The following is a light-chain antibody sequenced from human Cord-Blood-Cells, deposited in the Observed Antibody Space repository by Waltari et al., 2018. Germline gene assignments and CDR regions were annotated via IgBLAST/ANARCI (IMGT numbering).Light chain of an antibody. V-gene: IGLV2-14*01. CDR3: SSYTSSSTYV. Sequence: QSALPQPASVSGSPEQSITISCTGTSSAVGGYNSVSWYQQHPGKAPKLMIYEVSNRPSGVSNRFSGSKSGNTASLTISGLQAEDEADYYCSSYTSSSTYVFGTGTKVTVL. CDR1: SSAVGGYNS. J-gene: IGLJ1*01. CDR2: EVS.